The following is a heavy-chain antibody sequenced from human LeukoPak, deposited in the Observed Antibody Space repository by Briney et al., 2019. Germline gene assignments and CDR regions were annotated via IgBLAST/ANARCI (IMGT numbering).Heavy chain of an antibody. CDR2: ISGSGGST. V-gene: IGHV3-23*01. Sequence: GGSLRLSCAASGFTFSSYAMSWVRQAPGKGLEWVSAISGSGGSTYYADSVKGRFTISRDNSKNTLYLQMNSLGAEDTAVYYCAKTRMSLLLWFGELFYSWGQGTLVTVSS. CDR3: AKTRMSLLLWFGELFYS. D-gene: IGHD3-10*01. CDR1: GFTFSSYA. J-gene: IGHJ4*02.